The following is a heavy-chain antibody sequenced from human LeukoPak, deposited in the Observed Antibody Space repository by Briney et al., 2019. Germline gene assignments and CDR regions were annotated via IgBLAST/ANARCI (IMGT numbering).Heavy chain of an antibody. CDR3: AREGMEWLVTDH. J-gene: IGHJ4*02. V-gene: IGHV3-7*05. CDR1: GFTFSTYW. D-gene: IGHD6-19*01. CDR2: IKKDGSEK. Sequence: GGSLRLSCAASGFTFSTYWMTWVRQAPGKGLEWVANIKKDGSEKYYVESVKGRFTISRDNAKNSLYLQMNSLRAEDTAVYYCAREGMEWLVTDHWGQGALVTVSS.